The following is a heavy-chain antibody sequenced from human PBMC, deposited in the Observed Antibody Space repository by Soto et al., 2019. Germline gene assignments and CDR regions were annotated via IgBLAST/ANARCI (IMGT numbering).Heavy chain of an antibody. V-gene: IGHV3-30-3*01. D-gene: IGHD2-2*01. CDR3: ARDLSSTSWGYYYYGMDV. Sequence: QVQLVESGGGVVQPGRSPRLSCAASGFTFSSYAMHWVRQAPGKGLEWVAVISYDGSNKYYADSVKGRFTISRDNSKNTLYLQMNSLRAEDTAVYYCARDLSSTSWGYYYYGMDVWGQGTTVTVSS. CDR1: GFTFSSYA. J-gene: IGHJ6*02. CDR2: ISYDGSNK.